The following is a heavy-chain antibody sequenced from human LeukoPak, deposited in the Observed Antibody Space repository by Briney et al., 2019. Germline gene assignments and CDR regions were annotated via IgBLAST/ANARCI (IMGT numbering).Heavy chain of an antibody. Sequence: PGGSLRLSCAASGFTFSSYAMSWVRQAPGKGLEWVSAISGSGGSTYYADSVKGRFTISRDNSKNTLYLQMNSLRAEDTAVYYCAKDYVLVAAGALKGPRDEFWFDPWGQGTLVTVSS. J-gene: IGHJ5*02. D-gene: IGHD6-25*01. CDR3: AKDYVLVAAGALKGPRDEFWFDP. CDR1: GFTFSSYA. CDR2: ISGSGGST. V-gene: IGHV3-23*01.